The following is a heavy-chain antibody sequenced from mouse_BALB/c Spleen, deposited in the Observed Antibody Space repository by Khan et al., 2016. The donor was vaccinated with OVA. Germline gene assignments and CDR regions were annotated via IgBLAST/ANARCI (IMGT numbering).Heavy chain of an antibody. CDR1: GFSITSDYA. CDR2: INYSGST. CDR3: ARGRAY. V-gene: IGHV3-2*02. D-gene: IGHD3-3*01. J-gene: IGHJ3*01. Sequence: EVQLQESGPGLVKPSQSLSLTCPVTGFSITSDYAWNWIRQFPENKLEWMGYINYSGSTSYTPSLKSRISITRDTSKNLFFLQLNSVTTEDTATYYCARGRAYWGQGTLVTVSA.